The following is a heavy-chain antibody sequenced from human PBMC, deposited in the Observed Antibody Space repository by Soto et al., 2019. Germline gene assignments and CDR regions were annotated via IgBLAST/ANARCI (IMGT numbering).Heavy chain of an antibody. D-gene: IGHD2-15*01. CDR3: AKDGPSYCSGGSCYSQDFDY. Sequence: QVQLVESGGGVVQPGRSLRLSCAASGFTFSSYGMHWVRQAPGKGLGWVAVISYDGSNKYYADSVKGRFTISRDNSKNTLYLQMNSLRAEDTAVYYCAKDGPSYCSGGSCYSQDFDYWGQGTLVTVSS. CDR1: GFTFSSYG. CDR2: ISYDGSNK. V-gene: IGHV3-30*18. J-gene: IGHJ4*02.